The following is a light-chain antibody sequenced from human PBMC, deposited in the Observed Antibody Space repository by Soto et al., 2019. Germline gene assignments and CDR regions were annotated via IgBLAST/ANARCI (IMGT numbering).Light chain of an antibody. J-gene: IGLJ1*01. CDR1: SSDVGGYDY. CDR2: EVS. Sequence: QSALTPPASVSGSPGQSIAISCTGTSSDVGGYDYVSWYQQQPGKAPKLMIYEVSKRPSGVSNRFSGSKSGNTASLTISGLQAEDEADYYCSSYTSSSTLVFGTGTKVTVL. CDR3: SSYTSSSTLV. V-gene: IGLV2-14*01.